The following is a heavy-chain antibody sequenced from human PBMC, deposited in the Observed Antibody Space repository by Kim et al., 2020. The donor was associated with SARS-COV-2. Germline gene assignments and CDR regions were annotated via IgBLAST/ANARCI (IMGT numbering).Heavy chain of an antibody. D-gene: IGHD3-10*01. J-gene: IGHJ5*02. CDR2: INPNSGGT. CDR1: GYTFTGYY. Sequence: ASVKVSCKASGYTFTGYYMHWVRQAPGQGLEWMGRINPNSGGTNYAQKFQGRVTMTRDTSISTAYMELSRLRSDDTAVYYCARDSPYYYGSGSGYWFDPWGQGTLVTVSS. CDR3: ARDSPYYYGSGSGYWFDP. V-gene: IGHV1-2*06.